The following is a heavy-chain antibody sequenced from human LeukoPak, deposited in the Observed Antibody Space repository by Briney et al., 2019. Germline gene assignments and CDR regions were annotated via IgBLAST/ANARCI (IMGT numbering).Heavy chain of an antibody. D-gene: IGHD2-2*02. V-gene: IGHV3-11*01. J-gene: IGHJ3*01. CDR1: GFGFSDSY. CDR2: ISGSGSDM. CDR3: AMKAVPRPRLYDAFDF. Sequence: GGSLRLSCVVSGFGFSDSYMTWIRQTPGKGLEWLAYISGSGSDMYYADSVKGRFTISRDNAKNSLYLQMNSLRADDTAVYYCAMKAVPRPRLYDAFDFWGQGTVVTVSS.